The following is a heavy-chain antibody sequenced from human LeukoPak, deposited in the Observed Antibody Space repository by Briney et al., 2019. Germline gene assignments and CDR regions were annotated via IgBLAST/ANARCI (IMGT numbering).Heavy chain of an antibody. CDR2: IYSGGST. J-gene: IGHJ4*02. CDR1: GFTFSSYS. V-gene: IGHV3-66*01. D-gene: IGHD3-10*01. CDR3: ARDPSITMVRGANTYDY. Sequence: GGSLRLSCAASGFTFSSYSMNWVRQAPGKGLEWVSVIYSGGSTYYADSVKGRFTISRDNSKNTLYLQMNSLRAEDTAVYYCARDPSITMVRGANTYDYWGQGTLVTVSS.